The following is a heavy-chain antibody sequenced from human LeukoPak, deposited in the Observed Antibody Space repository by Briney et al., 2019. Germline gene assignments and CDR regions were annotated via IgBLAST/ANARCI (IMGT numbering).Heavy chain of an antibody. CDR1: GYSITTNYY. V-gene: IGHV4-38-2*02. D-gene: IGHD1-26*01. J-gene: IGHJ6*03. CDR2: VYHNGET. CDR3: VTPRSWELSDMAV. Sequence: KPSETLSLTCTVSGYSITTNYYWGWIRQSPGTGLEWIGSVYHNGETYYNPSLKSRVIISVDTSKNEFSLRLTSVTAADTAVYYCVTPRSWELSDMAVWGKGTTVIVSS.